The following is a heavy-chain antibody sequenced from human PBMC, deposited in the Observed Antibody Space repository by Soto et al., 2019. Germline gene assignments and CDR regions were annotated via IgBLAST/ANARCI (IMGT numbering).Heavy chain of an antibody. D-gene: IGHD3-22*01. V-gene: IGHV4-30-4*01. J-gene: IGHJ4*02. CDR3: AREDLNYYDSSGYFY. Sequence: SETLSLTCTVSGGSISSGDYYWSWIRQPPGKGLEWIGYICYSGSTYYNPSLKSRVTISVDTSKNQFSLKLSSVTAADTAVYYCAREDLNYYDSSGYFYWGQGTLVTVSS. CDR1: GGSISSGDYY. CDR2: ICYSGST.